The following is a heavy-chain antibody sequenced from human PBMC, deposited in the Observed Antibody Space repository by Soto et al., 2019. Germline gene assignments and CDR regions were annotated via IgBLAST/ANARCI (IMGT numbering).Heavy chain of an antibody. V-gene: IGHV3-30*18. CDR1: GFTFSSYG. CDR3: AKVVEVYAINYYYGMDV. J-gene: IGHJ6*02. CDR2: ISYDGSNK. Sequence: GGSLRLSCAASGFTFSSYGMHWVRQAPGKGLEWVAVISYDGSNKYYADSVKGRFTISRDNSKNTLYLQMNSLRAEDTAVYYCAKVVEVYAINYYYGMDVWGQGTTVTVSS. D-gene: IGHD2-8*02.